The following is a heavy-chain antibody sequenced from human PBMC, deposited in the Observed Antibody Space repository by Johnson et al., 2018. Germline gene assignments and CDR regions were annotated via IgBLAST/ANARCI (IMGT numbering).Heavy chain of an antibody. CDR1: GFTFSNYG. V-gene: IGHV3-30*18. CDR3: GKDYGDYWSGGGIDH. J-gene: IGHJ4*02. Sequence: QVQLVETGGGVVQPGRSLRLSCAASGFTFSNYGMHWVHQAPGKGLEWVADISRDGSNKDYADSVKGRFTISKDNSKNTRYLKVNSLRAEDTAVYYCGKDYGDYWSGGGIDHWGQGTLVTVSS. D-gene: IGHD3-3*01. CDR2: ISRDGSNK.